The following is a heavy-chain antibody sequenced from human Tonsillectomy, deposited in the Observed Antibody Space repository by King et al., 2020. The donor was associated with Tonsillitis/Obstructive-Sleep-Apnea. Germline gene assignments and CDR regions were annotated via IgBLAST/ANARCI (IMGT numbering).Heavy chain of an antibody. CDR2: IYYSGST. D-gene: IGHD6-6*01. J-gene: IGHJ6*02. CDR3: ARHGGWGMAVRPLYGMDV. CDR1: GGSISSSSYY. Sequence: LQLQESGPGLVKPSETLSLTCTVSGGSISSSSYYWGWIRQPPGKGLEWIGNIYYSGSTYYNPSLKSRVTIFVDTSKNQFSLKLSSVTAADTAVYYCARHGGWGMAVRPLYGMDVWGRGTTVTVSS. V-gene: IGHV4-39*01.